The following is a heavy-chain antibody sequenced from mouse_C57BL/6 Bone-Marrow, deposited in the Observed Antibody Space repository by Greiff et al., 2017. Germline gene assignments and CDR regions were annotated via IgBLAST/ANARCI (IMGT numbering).Heavy chain of an antibody. J-gene: IGHJ4*01. CDR2: INPNNGGT. CDR3: ARAECIAAVVEEGLGAMDY. CDR1: GYTFPDSY. V-gene: IGHV1-26*01. D-gene: IGHD3-3*01. Sequence: VQLQQSGPELVKPGASVKISCKASGYTFPDSYMNWVKQSHGKSLEWIGDINPNNGGTSYNQKFKGKATLNVDKSASTAYMELRSLTSEDSAVYYWARAECIAAVVEEGLGAMDYWGEGTSVTVSS.